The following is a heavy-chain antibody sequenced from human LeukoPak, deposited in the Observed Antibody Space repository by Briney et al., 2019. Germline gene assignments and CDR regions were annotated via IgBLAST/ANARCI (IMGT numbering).Heavy chain of an antibody. Sequence: SETLSLTCAVYGGSFSGYYWSWIRQPPGKGLEWIGEINHSGSTNYNPSLKSRVTISVDTSKNQFSLKLSSVTATDTAVYYCARGFGVLYYYYYYMDVWGKGTTLTVSS. D-gene: IGHD3-3*01. V-gene: IGHV4-34*01. J-gene: IGHJ6*03. CDR1: GGSFSGYY. CDR2: INHSGST. CDR3: ARGFGVLYYYYYYMDV.